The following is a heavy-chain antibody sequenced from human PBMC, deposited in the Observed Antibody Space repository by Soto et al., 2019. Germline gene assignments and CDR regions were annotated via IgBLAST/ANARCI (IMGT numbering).Heavy chain of an antibody. D-gene: IGHD2-2*01. V-gene: IGHV1-58*02. CDR3: AAGRPAAMRARGGYYYYMDV. Sequence: ASVKVSCKASGFTFTSSAMQWVRQARGQRLEWIGWIVVGSGNTNYAQKFQERVTITRDMSTSTAYMELSSLRSEDTAVYYCAAGRPAAMRARGGYYYYMDVWGKGTTVTVSS. CDR1: GFTFTSSA. J-gene: IGHJ6*03. CDR2: IVVGSGNT.